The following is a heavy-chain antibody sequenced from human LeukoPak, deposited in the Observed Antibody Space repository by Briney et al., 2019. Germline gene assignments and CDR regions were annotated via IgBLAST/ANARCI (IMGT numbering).Heavy chain of an antibody. CDR1: GGSISSSSHY. CDR3: ASLRFRGHYYYMDV. J-gene: IGHJ6*03. D-gene: IGHD4-17*01. Sequence: SETLSLTCTVSGGSISSSSHYWGWIRQPPGKGQEWIGSIYYSGSTYYNPSLKSRVTISVDTSKNQFSLKLSSVTAADTAVYYCASLRFRGHYYYMDVWGKGTTVTISS. CDR2: IYYSGST. V-gene: IGHV4-39*01.